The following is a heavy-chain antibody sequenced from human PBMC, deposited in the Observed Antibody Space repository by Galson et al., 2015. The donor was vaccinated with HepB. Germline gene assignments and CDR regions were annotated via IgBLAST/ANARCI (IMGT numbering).Heavy chain of an antibody. J-gene: IGHJ4*02. CDR2: LGADGGSP. Sequence: SLRLSCAASGFTLSSHVMTWVRQAPGRGPEWVSTLGADGGSPYYADSVKGRFTISRDDSKSTLYLQMDSLRVEDTAVYHFAKRSPPFMGAVPLIDYWGQGTLVTVSS. CDR1: GFTLSSHV. V-gene: IGHV3-23*01. D-gene: IGHD1-26*01. CDR3: AKRSPPFMGAVPLIDY.